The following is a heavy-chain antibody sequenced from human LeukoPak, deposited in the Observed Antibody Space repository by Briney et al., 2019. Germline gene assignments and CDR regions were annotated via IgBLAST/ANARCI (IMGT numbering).Heavy chain of an antibody. J-gene: IGHJ6*03. V-gene: IGHV1-24*01. CDR1: GYTLTELS. CDR2: FDPEDGET. Sequence: ASVKVSCKVSGYTLTELSMHWVRQAPGKGLEWMGGFDPEDGETIYAQKFQGRVTMTEDTSTDTAYMELSSLRFEDTAVYYCATTFTPKYYYYMDVWGKGTTVTVSS. CDR3: ATTFTPKYYYYMDV.